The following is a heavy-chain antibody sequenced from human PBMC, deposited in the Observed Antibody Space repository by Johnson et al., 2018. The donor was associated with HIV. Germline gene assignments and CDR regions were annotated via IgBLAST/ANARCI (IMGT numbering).Heavy chain of an antibody. V-gene: IGHV3-66*01. J-gene: IGHJ3*02. D-gene: IGHD3-3*01. Sequence: VQVVESGGGLVKPGGSLRLSCAASGFTVSSNYMSWVRQAPGKGLEWVSVIYSGGSTYYADSVKGRFTISRDNSKNTLYLQMNSLKTEDTAVYYCTTDDFWSGPGGKYAFDIWGQGTMVTVSS. CDR2: IYSGGST. CDR3: TTDDFWSGPGGKYAFDI. CDR1: GFTVSSNY.